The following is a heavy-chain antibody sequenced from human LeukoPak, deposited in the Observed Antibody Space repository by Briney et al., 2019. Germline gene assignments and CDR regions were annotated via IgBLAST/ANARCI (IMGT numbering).Heavy chain of an antibody. CDR3: ARDIVVAPAAPYGMDV. J-gene: IGHJ6*02. CDR2: IWYDGTNK. Sequence: SGGSLRLSCVASGFTFSSYGMHWVRQAPGKGLEWVAVIWYDGTNKYYADSVKGRFTISRDNSKNTLYLQMNSLRAEDTAVYYCARDIVVAPAAPYGMDVWGQGTTVTVSS. CDR1: GFTFSSYG. V-gene: IGHV3-33*01. D-gene: IGHD2-2*01.